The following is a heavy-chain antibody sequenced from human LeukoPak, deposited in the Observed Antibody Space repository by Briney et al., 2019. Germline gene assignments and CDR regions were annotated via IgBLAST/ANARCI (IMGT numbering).Heavy chain of an antibody. CDR1: GFTFSSYA. D-gene: IGHD3-3*01. Sequence: GGSLRLSCAASGFTFSSYAMSWVRQAPGKGLEWVSSISSSSSYIYYADSVKGRFTISRDNAKNSLYLQMNSLRAEDTAVYYCARVAVPRFLEWSHFDYWGQGTLVTVSS. V-gene: IGHV3-21*01. CDR2: ISSSSSYI. CDR3: ARVAVPRFLEWSHFDY. J-gene: IGHJ4*02.